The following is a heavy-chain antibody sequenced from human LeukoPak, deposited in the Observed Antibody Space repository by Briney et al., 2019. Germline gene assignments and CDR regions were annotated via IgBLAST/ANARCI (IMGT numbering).Heavy chain of an antibody. Sequence: GGSLRLSCAASGFTFNDYWMTWVRQAPGKGLEWVAHIKQDGSERYYGDSVKGRFTISRGNAKNLVYLQMNSLGAEDTALYYCARGWNYAFRFDSWGQGTLVTVSS. CDR2: IKQDGSER. D-gene: IGHD1-7*01. V-gene: IGHV3-7*01. CDR1: GFTFNDYW. CDR3: ARGWNYAFRFDS. J-gene: IGHJ4*02.